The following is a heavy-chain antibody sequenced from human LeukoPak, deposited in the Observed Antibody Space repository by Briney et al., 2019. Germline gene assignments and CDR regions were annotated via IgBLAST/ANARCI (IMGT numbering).Heavy chain of an antibody. CDR1: GGTFSSYA. J-gene: IGHJ4*02. D-gene: IGHD1-26*01. CDR2: IIPVFGTA. CDR3: ANNARPHSGSYLGPERD. V-gene: IGHV1-69*13. Sequence: SVKVSCKASGGTFSSYAISWVRQAPGQGPEWMGGIIPVFGTANYAQKFQGRVTITADESTSTAYMELSSLRSEDTAVYYCANNARPHSGSYLGPERDWGQGTLVTVSS.